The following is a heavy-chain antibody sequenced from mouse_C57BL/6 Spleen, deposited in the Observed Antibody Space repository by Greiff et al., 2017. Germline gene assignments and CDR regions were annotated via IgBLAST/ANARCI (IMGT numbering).Heavy chain of an antibody. V-gene: IGHV1-52*01. D-gene: IGHD3-2*02. Sequence: QVQLKQPGAELVRPGSSVKLSCKASGYTFTSYWMHWVKQRPIQGLEWIGNIDPSDSETHYNQKFKDKATLTVDKSSSTAYMQLSSLTSEDSAVYYCARKTAQALYFDYWGHGTTLTVSS. CDR2: IDPSDSET. J-gene: IGHJ2*01. CDR3: ARKTAQALYFDY. CDR1: GYTFTSYW.